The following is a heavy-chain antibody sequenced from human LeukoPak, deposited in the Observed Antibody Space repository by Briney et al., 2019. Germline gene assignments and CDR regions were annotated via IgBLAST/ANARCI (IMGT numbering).Heavy chain of an antibody. Sequence: SVKVSCKASGGTFSNSAISWVRQAPGQGLEWMGGIIPIFDTADYAQKFQGRLTITADESTSTAYMELSSLRAEDTAVYFCARDLLGSHTSYSSGAWDYWGQGTLVTVSS. CDR1: GGTFSNSA. CDR3: ARDLLGSHTSYSSGAWDY. CDR2: IIPIFDTA. D-gene: IGHD3-9*01. V-gene: IGHV1-69*13. J-gene: IGHJ4*02.